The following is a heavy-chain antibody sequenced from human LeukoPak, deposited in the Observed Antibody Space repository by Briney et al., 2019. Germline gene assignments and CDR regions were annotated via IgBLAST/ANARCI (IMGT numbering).Heavy chain of an antibody. V-gene: IGHV1-46*01. CDR3: ARDQFPVLRYFDWSPAFDI. CDR1: GYTFTSYY. Sequence: ASGKVSCKASGYTFTSYYMHWVRQAPGQGLEWMGIINPSGGSTSYAQKFQGRGTMTRDRSISTAYMELSKLRSDDTAVYYCARDQFPVLRYFDWSPAFDIWGQGTMVTVSS. CDR2: INPSGGST. D-gene: IGHD3-9*01. J-gene: IGHJ3*02.